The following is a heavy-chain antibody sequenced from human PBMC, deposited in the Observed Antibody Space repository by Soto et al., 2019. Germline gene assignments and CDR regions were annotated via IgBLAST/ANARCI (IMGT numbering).Heavy chain of an antibody. CDR2: INPASGST. J-gene: IGHJ4*02. Sequence: QVQLVQSGAEVKKPGASVKLSCRTSGYTFTHYYIHWVRQAPGQGLEWLAIINPASGSTNYAQDFLGRVTLTMDTSTTTVYMELSGLRAEDTAIFYCARDLAAGDHWGQGTLVTV. CDR1: GYTFTHYY. V-gene: IGHV1-46*01. D-gene: IGHD6-25*01. CDR3: ARDLAAGDH.